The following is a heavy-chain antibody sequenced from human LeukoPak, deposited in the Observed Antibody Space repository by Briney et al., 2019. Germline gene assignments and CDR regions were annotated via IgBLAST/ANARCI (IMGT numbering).Heavy chain of an antibody. V-gene: IGHV4-34*01. Sequence: SETLSLTCAVYGGSFSGYYWSWIRQPPGKGLEWIGEINHSGSTNYNPSLKSRVTISVDTSKNQFSLKLTSVTAADTAVYYCARAPGYYGSGIPYFDYWGQGTLVTVSS. CDR1: GGSFSGYY. CDR3: ARAPGYYGSGIPYFDY. CDR2: INHSGST. D-gene: IGHD3-10*01. J-gene: IGHJ4*02.